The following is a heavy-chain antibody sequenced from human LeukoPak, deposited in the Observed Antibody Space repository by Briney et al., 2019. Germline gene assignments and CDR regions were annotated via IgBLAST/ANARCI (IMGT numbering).Heavy chain of an antibody. CDR2: IFYRGST. CDR3: ARHKSWWELHAFDI. CDR1: SGSISSSGSY. J-gene: IGHJ3*02. V-gene: IGHV4-39*01. Sequence: SETLSLTCTVSSGSISSSGSYWGWIRQPPGKGLEWIGSIFYRGSTYYNPSLKSRVTISIDTSKNQFSLKLSSVTAADTAVYYCARHKSWWELHAFDIWGQGTLVTVSS. D-gene: IGHD4-23*01.